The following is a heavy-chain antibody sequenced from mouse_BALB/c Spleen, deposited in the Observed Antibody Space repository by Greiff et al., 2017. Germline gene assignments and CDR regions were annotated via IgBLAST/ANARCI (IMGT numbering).Heavy chain of an antibody. CDR1: GYTFTSYW. D-gene: IGHD2-12*01. CDR3: TRSAYRKAMDY. J-gene: IGHJ4*01. Sequence: LQQPGSELVRPGASVKLSCKASGYTFTSYWMHWVKQRHGQGLEWIGNIYPGSGSTNYDEKFKSKGTLTVDTSSSTAYMHLSSLTSEDSAVYYCTRSAYRKAMDYWGQGTSVTVSS. V-gene: IGHV1S22*01. CDR2: IYPGSGST.